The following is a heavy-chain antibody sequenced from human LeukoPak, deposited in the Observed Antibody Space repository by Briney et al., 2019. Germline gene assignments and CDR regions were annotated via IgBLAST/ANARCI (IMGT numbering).Heavy chain of an antibody. V-gene: IGHV1-46*01. Sequence: ASVKVSCKASGYTFTSYYMHWVRQAPGQGLESMGIINPSGGSTSYAQKFQGRVTMTRDTSTSTVYMELSSLRSEDTAVYYCASVNVDTASVDYWGQGTLVTVSS. CDR2: INPSGGST. CDR3: ASVNVDTASVDY. J-gene: IGHJ4*02. D-gene: IGHD5-18*01. CDR1: GYTFTSYY.